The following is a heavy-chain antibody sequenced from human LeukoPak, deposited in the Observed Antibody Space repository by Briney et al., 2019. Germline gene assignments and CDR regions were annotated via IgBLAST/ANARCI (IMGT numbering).Heavy chain of an antibody. CDR1: GFTFSSYW. CDR3: ARERSDLYGSGSYYKR. D-gene: IGHD3-10*01. J-gene: IGHJ4*02. CDR2: IKQDGSGK. Sequence: GGSLRLSCAASGFTFSSYWMSWVRQAPGKGLEWVANIKQDGSGKYYVDSVKGRFAISRDNAKNSLYLQMNSLRAEDTAVYYCARERSDLYGSGSYYKRWGQGTLVTVSS. V-gene: IGHV3-7*01.